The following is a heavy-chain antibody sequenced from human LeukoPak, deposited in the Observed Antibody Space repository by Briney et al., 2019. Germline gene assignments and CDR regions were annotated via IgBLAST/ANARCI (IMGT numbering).Heavy chain of an antibody. CDR2: ISSSSSYI. Sequence: GGSLRLSCAASGFTFSSYSMNWVRQAPGKGLEWVSSISSSSSYIYYADSVKGRFTISRDNAKNSLYLQMNSLRAEDTAVYYCVRVSDTVTIFGVLYYWGQGTLVTVSS. CDR3: VRVSDTVTIFGVLYY. V-gene: IGHV3-21*01. J-gene: IGHJ4*02. D-gene: IGHD3-10*02. CDR1: GFTFSSYS.